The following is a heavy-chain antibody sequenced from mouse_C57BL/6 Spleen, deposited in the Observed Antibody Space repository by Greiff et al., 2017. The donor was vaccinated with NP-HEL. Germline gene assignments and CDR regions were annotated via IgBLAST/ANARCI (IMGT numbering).Heavy chain of an antibody. J-gene: IGHJ4*01. CDR2: IHPNSGST. V-gene: IGHV1-64*01. CDR3: ARDPYDSYSDCALDD. CDR1: GYTFTSYW. Sequence: VQLQQPGAELVKPGASVKLSCKASGYTFTSYWMHWVKQRPGQGLEWIGMIHPNSGSTNYNEKFKSKATLTVDKSSSTAYMPLSSLTSEDSAVYYCARDPYDSYSDCALDDWGQGTSVTVSS. D-gene: IGHD2-3*01.